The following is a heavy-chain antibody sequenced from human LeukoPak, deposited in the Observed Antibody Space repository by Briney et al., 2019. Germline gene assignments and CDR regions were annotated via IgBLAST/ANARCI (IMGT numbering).Heavy chain of an antibody. CDR1: GFTFSSYS. V-gene: IGHV3-48*02. CDR3: ARARPATVVTPTYFDY. Sequence: GGSLRLSCAASGFTFSSYSMNWVRQAPGKGLEWVSYISSSSSTIHYADSVKGRFTISRDNAKNSLYLQMNSLRDEDTAVYYCARARPATVVTPTYFDYWGQGTLVTVSS. CDR2: ISSSSSTI. J-gene: IGHJ4*02. D-gene: IGHD4-23*01.